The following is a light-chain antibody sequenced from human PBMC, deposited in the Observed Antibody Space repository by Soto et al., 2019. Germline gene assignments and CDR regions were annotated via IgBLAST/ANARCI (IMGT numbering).Light chain of an antibody. J-gene: IGLJ3*02. CDR3: SSYTSTNTWV. CDR2: EVS. CDR1: SSDVGGYNY. Sequence: QSVLTQPASVSGSPGQSITISCTGTSSDVGGYNYVSWYQQHPGKAPKFLIYEVSNRPSGVSNRFSGSKSGNTASLTISGLQAEDEADYYCSSYTSTNTWVFGGGTKLTDL. V-gene: IGLV2-14*01.